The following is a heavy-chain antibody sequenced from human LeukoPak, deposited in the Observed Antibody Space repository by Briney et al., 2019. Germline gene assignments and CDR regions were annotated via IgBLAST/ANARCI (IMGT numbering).Heavy chain of an antibody. J-gene: IGHJ4*02. Sequence: ASVKVSCKASGYTFISYGISWVRQAPGQGLEWMGWINPNSGGTNYAQKFQGRVTMTRDTSISTAYMELSRLRSDDTAVYYCARVGWFGEYWPYFDYWGQGTLVTVSS. CDR3: ARVGWFGEYWPYFDY. CDR2: INPNSGGT. D-gene: IGHD3-10*01. CDR1: GYTFISYG. V-gene: IGHV1-2*02.